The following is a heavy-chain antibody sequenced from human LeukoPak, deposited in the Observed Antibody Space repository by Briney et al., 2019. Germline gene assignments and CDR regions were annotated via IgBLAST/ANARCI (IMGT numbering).Heavy chain of an antibody. CDR2: INTKTGDP. CDR3: ARDVLTVVVAGSSFEF. Sequence: ASVKVSCKASGGTFSSYAISWVRQAPGQGLEWMGWINTKTGDPTYAQDFTGRFVFSLDTSVNTAFLQINSLKTEDTAVYYCARDVLTVVVAGSSFEFWGQGTLVSVSS. V-gene: IGHV7-4-1*02. J-gene: IGHJ4*02. D-gene: IGHD2-15*01. CDR1: GGTFSSYA.